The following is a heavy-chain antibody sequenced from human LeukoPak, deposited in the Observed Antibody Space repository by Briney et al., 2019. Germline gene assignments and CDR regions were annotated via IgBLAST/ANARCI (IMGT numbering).Heavy chain of an antibody. J-gene: IGHJ4*02. D-gene: IGHD3-22*01. V-gene: IGHV1-2*02. CDR1: GYTFTGYY. CDR2: INPNSGGT. Sequence: ASVKVSCKASGYTFTGYYMHWVRQAPGQGLEWMGWINPNSGGTNYAQKFQGRVTMTRDTSISTAYMELSRLRSDDTAVYYCARDQGYYDSSGYHRWGQGTLVTVSP. CDR3: ARDQGYYDSSGYHR.